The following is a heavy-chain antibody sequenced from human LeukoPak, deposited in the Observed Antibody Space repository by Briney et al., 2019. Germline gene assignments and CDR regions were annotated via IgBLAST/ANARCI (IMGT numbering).Heavy chain of an antibody. CDR2: IIPIFGTA. D-gene: IGHD6-13*01. J-gene: IGHJ6*03. Sequence: GASVKVSCKASGGTFSSYAISWVRQAPGQGLEWMGGIIPIFGTANYAQKFQGRVTITADESTSTAYMELSSLRSEDTAVYYCARGMGIAAAATGYYYYYMDVWGKGTTVTVSS. V-gene: IGHV1-69*13. CDR3: ARGMGIAAAATGYYYYYMDV. CDR1: GGTFSSYA.